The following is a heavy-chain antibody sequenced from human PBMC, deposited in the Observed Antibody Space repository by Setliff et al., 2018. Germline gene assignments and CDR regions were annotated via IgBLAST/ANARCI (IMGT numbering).Heavy chain of an antibody. D-gene: IGHD5-18*01. V-gene: IGHV1-18*01. J-gene: IGHJ4*02. CDR3: ARAPSVELVTIRTNSWFTY. Sequence: PGESLKISCKGSGYIFTSYGISWVRLAPGQGLEWVGWISVYNGDTNYAQKFQGRVTLTTDTSTSTAYMELRSLTSDDSAFYYCARAPSVELVTIRTNSWFTYWGQGTLVTVSS. CDR2: ISVYNGDT. CDR1: GYIFTSYG.